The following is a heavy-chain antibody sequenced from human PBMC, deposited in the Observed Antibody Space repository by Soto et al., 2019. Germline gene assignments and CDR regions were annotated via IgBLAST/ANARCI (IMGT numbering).Heavy chain of an antibody. CDR1: GGSISSYY. CDR2: IYYSGST. V-gene: IGHV4-59*01. CDR3: ARGARCSSTSCYGVYYYYMDV. D-gene: IGHD2-2*01. Sequence: SETLSLTCTVSGGSISSYYWSWIRQPPGKGLEWIGYIYYSGSTNYNPSLKSRVTISVDTSKNQFSLKLSSVTAADTAVYYCARGARCSSTSCYGVYYYYMDVWGKGTTVTVSS. J-gene: IGHJ6*03.